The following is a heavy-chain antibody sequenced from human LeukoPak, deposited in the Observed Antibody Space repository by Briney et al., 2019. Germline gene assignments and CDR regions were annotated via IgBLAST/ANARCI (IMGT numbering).Heavy chain of an antibody. Sequence: SETLSLTCTVSGVSVIPYYWSWIRQPAGEGPEWIGRMYTSGDTAYNPSLKSRVTMSIDTSKNQLSLKLSSVTAADTAVYYCATSGSSFDYFHYIDVWGKGTTVTVSS. V-gene: IGHV4-4*07. J-gene: IGHJ6*03. CDR1: GVSVIPYY. D-gene: IGHD3-10*01. CDR3: ATSGSSFDYFHYIDV. CDR2: MYTSGDT.